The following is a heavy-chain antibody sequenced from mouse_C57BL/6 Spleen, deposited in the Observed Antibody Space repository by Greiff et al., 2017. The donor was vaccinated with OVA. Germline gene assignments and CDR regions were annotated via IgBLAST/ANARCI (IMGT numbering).Heavy chain of an antibody. CDR3: ARRGGSSYYYAMDY. CDR1: GFTFSSYG. J-gene: IGHJ4*01. V-gene: IGHV5-6*02. Sequence: EVKLVESGGDLVKPGGSLKLSCAASGFTFSSYGMSWVRQTPDKRLEWVATISSGGSYTYYPDIVKGRFTISRDNAKNTLYLQMSSLKSEDTAMYYCARRGGSSYYYAMDYWGQGTSVTVSS. D-gene: IGHD1-1*01. CDR2: ISSGGSYT.